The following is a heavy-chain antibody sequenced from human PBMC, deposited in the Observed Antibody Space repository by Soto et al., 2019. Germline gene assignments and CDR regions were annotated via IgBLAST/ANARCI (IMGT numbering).Heavy chain of an antibody. J-gene: IGHJ6*03. CDR3: ARNPPRHYYYYMDV. CDR2: VSYDGSNT. V-gene: IGHV3-30*03. Sequence: GGSLRLSCAASGFTFGSHGMHWVRQAPGKGLEWVAVVSYDGSNTYYVDSLKGRFTISRDNSKNTLYLQMNSLRTEDTAVYYCARNPPRHYYYYMDVWGKGTTVTVSS. CDR1: GFTFGSHG.